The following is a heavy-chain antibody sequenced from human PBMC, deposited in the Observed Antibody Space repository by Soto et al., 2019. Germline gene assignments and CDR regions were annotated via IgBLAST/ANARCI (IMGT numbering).Heavy chain of an antibody. CDR2: ISYDGSNK. D-gene: IGHD3-10*01. CDR1: GFTFSSYA. V-gene: IGHV3-30-3*01. CDR3: ATLSGSYSNDDY. Sequence: QVQLVESGGGVVQPGRSLRLSCAASGFTFSSYAMHWVRQAPGKGLEWVAVISYDGSNKYYADSVKGRFTISRDNSKNTLYLQMNGLRAEDTAVYYCATLSGSYSNDDYWGQGTLVTVSS. J-gene: IGHJ4*02.